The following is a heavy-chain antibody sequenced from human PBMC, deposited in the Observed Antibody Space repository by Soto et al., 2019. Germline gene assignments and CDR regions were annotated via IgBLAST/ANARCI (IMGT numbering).Heavy chain of an antibody. CDR1: GGTFSSYA. Sequence: SVKVSCKASGGTFSSYAISWVRQAPGQGLEWMGGIIPIFGTANYAQKFQGRVTITADESTSTAYMELNSLRAEDTAVYYCAKNLYYYGMDVGXQGTRVPVSS. J-gene: IGHJ6*02. CDR2: IIPIFGTA. CDR3: AKNLYYYGMDV. V-gene: IGHV1-69*13.